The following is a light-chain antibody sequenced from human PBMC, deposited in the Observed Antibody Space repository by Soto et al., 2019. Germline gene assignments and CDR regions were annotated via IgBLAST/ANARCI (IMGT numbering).Light chain of an antibody. CDR3: QQYNNWPPPGIT. Sequence: EIVMTQSPATLSVSPGERATLSCRASQSVSSNLAWYQQKPGQAPRLLIYGASTRATGIPARFSGSGSGTEFTLTISSLQSEDFAVYYCQQYNNWPPPGITFGQGTKVDIK. V-gene: IGKV3-15*01. J-gene: IGKJ1*01. CDR1: QSVSSN. CDR2: GAS.